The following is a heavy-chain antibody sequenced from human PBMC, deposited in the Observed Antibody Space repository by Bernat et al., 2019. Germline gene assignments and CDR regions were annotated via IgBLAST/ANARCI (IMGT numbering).Heavy chain of an antibody. D-gene: IGHD3-10*01. CDR2: IDRDGSST. CDR3: ARQASYSFDP. Sequence: EVQLVESGGGLVQPGGSLRLSCAASGFPFSTYWMHWVRQAPGKGLVWVSRIDRDGSSTNYADSVKGRFTISRDNAKNTVYLQMNSLRAEDTAVYYCARQASYSFDPWGQGTLVTVSS. V-gene: IGHV3-74*01. J-gene: IGHJ5*02. CDR1: GFPFSTYW.